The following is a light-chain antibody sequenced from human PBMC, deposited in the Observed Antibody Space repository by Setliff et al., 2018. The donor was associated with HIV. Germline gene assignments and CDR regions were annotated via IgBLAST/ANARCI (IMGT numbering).Light chain of an antibody. Sequence: QSVLTQPPSVSGAPGQRVTISCTGSSSNIGAGYDVHWYQQLPGTAPKLLIYGNINRPSGVPDRFSGSKSGTSASLAITGLQAEDEADYYCQSNDSSLSGYVFGTGTKVTVL. CDR2: GNI. V-gene: IGLV1-40*01. J-gene: IGLJ1*01. CDR1: SSNIGAGYD. CDR3: QSNDSSLSGYV.